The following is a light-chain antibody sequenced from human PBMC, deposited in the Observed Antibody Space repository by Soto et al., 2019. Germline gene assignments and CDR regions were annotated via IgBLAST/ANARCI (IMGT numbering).Light chain of an antibody. CDR1: STDVGFSTF. V-gene: IGLV2-14*01. Sequence: QSALTQPASVSGSPGQSITLSCTGTSTDVGFSTFVSWYQQHPGKAPKVMISDVNNRPSGGSNRFSDSKSGNTASLTISGLQSEDEDDYYCSSFTNSNTDVVGTGTTVTVL. CDR3: SSFTNSNTDV. J-gene: IGLJ1*01. CDR2: DVN.